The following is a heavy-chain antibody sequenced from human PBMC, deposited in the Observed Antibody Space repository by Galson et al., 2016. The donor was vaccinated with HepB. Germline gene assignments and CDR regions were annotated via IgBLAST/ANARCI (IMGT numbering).Heavy chain of an antibody. Sequence: LRLSCAASGFTFKNYAIHWVRQAPGKGLEWVAVIWYDGSNRFHADSVKGRFAMSRDNSKSTAYLEMNSLRAEDTAVYYCAREVGDCSSTSCSGKMDVWGQGTTVTVSS. CDR3: AREVGDCSSTSCSGKMDV. D-gene: IGHD2-2*01. V-gene: IGHV3-33*01. CDR1: GFTFKNYA. CDR2: IWYDGSNR. J-gene: IGHJ6*02.